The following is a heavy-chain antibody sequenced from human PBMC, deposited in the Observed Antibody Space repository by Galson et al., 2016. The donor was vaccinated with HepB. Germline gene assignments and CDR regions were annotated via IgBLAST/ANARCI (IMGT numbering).Heavy chain of an antibody. V-gene: IGHV5-51*01. CDR1: GYTFTSYW. CDR2: IYPGDSNT. Sequence: QSGAEVKKPGESLKISCKGSGYTFTSYWIAWVRQMPGKGLEWMGIIYPGDSNTTYSPSFQGQVTISADTSIGTAYLQWTSLKASDTAIYYCARHTYSTLLYFDYWGQGTLVTVSS. J-gene: IGHJ4*02. CDR3: ARHTYSTLLYFDY. D-gene: IGHD2-21*01.